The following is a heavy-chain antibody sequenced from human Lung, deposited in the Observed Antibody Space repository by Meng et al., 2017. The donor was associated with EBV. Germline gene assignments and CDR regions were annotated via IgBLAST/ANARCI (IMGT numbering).Heavy chain of an antibody. Sequence: VQLVQSGCELKKPGGSLRISCKASGYSFTTDGMNWVRQAPGKGLEWMGRINTNTGKPTYAHAFTGRFVFSLATSVRTTYLQISSLKAEDTAVYFCARWNGRDRNFDYWGQGTLVTVSS. V-gene: IGHV7-4-1*02. CDR1: GYSFTTDG. CDR2: INTNTGKP. CDR3: ARWNGRDRNFDY. D-gene: IGHD1-1*01. J-gene: IGHJ4*02.